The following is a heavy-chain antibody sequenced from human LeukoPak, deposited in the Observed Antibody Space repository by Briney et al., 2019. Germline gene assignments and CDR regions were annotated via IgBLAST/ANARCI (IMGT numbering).Heavy chain of an antibody. J-gene: IGHJ3*02. CDR1: GYTFTSYG. CDR3: ARMCYYDSSGSTPDAFDI. D-gene: IGHD3-22*01. V-gene: IGHV1-18*01. Sequence: ASVKVSCTASGYTFTSYGISWVRQARGQGLEWMGWISAYNGNTNYAQKLQGRVTMTTDTSTSTAYMELRSLRSDDTAVYYCARMCYYDSSGSTPDAFDIWGQGTMVTVSS. CDR2: ISAYNGNT.